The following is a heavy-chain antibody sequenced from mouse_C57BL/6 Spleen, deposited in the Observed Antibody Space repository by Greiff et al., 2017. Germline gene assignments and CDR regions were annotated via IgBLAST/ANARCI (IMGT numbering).Heavy chain of an antibody. Sequence: LQESGPELVKPGASVKISCKASGYAFSSSWMNWVKQRPGKGLEWIGRIYPGDGDTNYNGKFKGKATLTADKSSSTAYMQLSSLTSEDSAVYFCARMGSNYDFDYWGQGTTLTVSS. CDR3: ARMGSNYDFDY. V-gene: IGHV1-82*01. CDR2: IYPGDGDT. D-gene: IGHD2-5*01. J-gene: IGHJ2*01. CDR1: GYAFSSSW.